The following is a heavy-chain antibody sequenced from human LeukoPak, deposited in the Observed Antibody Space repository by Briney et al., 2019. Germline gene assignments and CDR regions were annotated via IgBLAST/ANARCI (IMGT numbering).Heavy chain of an antibody. J-gene: IGHJ4*02. V-gene: IGHV4-4*02. CDR3: ARVNINNWHSCDY. Sequence: PSGTLSLTCTVSGGSISSNNWWGWVRQPPGKGLEWIGEIYHSGSPNYNPSLKSRVTISVDKSRNHFSLNLSSVTAADTAVYYCARVNINNWHSCDYWGQGTLVTVSS. CDR2: IYHSGSP. D-gene: IGHD1-1*01. CDR1: GGSISSNNW.